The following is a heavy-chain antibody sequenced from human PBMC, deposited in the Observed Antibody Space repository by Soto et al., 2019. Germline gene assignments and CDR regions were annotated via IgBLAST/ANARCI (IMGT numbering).Heavy chain of an antibody. CDR1: GYAFTGYY. CDR2: INPNSGGT. Sequence: ASVKVSCKASGYAFTGYYMHWVRQAPGQGLEWMGWINPNSGGTNYAQKFQGRVTMTRDTSISTAYMELSRLRSDDTAVYYCAREHSSSWNFDYWGQGTLGTSPQ. V-gene: IGHV1-2*02. D-gene: IGHD6-13*01. CDR3: AREHSSSWNFDY. J-gene: IGHJ4*02.